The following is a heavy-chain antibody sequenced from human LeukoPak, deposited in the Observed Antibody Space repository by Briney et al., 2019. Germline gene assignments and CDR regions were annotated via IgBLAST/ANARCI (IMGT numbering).Heavy chain of an antibody. CDR1: GFTFSSYG. J-gene: IGHJ2*01. D-gene: IGHD4-23*01. V-gene: IGHV3-33*01. CDR2: IWYDGSNK. CDR3: ARDPRAYYGGNSYWYFDL. Sequence: GRSLRLSCAASGFTFSSYGMHWVRQAPGKGLEWVAVIWYDGSNKYYADSVKGRFTISRDNSKNTLYLQMNSLRAEDTAVYYCARDPRAYYGGNSYWYFDLWGRGTLVTVSS.